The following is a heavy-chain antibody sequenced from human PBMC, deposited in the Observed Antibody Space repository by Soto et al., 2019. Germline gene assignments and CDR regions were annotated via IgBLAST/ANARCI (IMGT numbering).Heavy chain of an antibody. D-gene: IGHD2-15*01. Sequence: QVQLVQSGAEVKKPGSSVKVSCKASGGTFSSYTISWVRQAPGQGLEWMGRIIPILGIANYAQKFQGRVTITADKSTSTAYMELSSLRSEDTAVYYCARDKRCSGGSCQDFDYWGQGTLVTVSS. CDR1: GGTFSSYT. CDR2: IIPILGIA. V-gene: IGHV1-69*08. CDR3: ARDKRCSGGSCQDFDY. J-gene: IGHJ4*02.